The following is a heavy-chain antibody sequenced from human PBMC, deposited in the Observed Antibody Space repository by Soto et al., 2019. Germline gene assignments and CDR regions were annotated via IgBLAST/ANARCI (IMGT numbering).Heavy chain of an antibody. D-gene: IGHD6-6*01. J-gene: IGHJ6*02. CDR2: IKQDGSEK. CDR1: GFTFSSYW. CDR3: ARDEVGDSSSWSYYYGMDV. Sequence: HPGGSLRLSCAASGFTFSSYWMSWVRQAPGKGLEWVANIKQDGSEKYYVDSVKGRFAISRDNAKNSLYLQMNSLRAEDTAVYYCARDEVGDSSSWSYYYGMDVWGQGTTVTVSS. V-gene: IGHV3-7*01.